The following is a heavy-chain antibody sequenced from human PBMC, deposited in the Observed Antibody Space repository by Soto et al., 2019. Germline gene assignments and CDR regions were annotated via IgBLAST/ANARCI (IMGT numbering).Heavy chain of an antibody. CDR3: ALGRTGSNGYYWA. D-gene: IGHD3-22*01. Sequence: QVQLVQSGAEVKKPGSSVKVSCKPSGNTLNTDTITWLRQAPGQGLEWMGRIIPVIGVGTYAQKFQDRVTMTADKSTPTVYMEVTSLTSADTATYYCALGRTGSNGYYWAWGQGTQVTVS. CDR1: GNTLNTDT. J-gene: IGHJ5*02. V-gene: IGHV1-69*02. CDR2: IIPVIGVG.